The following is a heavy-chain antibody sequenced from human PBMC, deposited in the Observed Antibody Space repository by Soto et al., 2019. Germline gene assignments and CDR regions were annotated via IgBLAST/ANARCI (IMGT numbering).Heavy chain of an antibody. CDR2: ISAYNGNT. CDR1: GYTFTSYG. CDR3: ARDSRYYDSSGYYYYYGVDV. V-gene: IGHV1-18*01. J-gene: IGHJ6*02. Sequence: ASVKVSCKASGYTFTSYGISWVRQAPGQGLEWMGWISAYNGNTNYAQKLQGRVTMTTDTSTSTAYMELRSLRSDDTAVYYCARDSRYYDSSGYYYYYGVDVWCQGTTVTVSS. D-gene: IGHD3-22*01.